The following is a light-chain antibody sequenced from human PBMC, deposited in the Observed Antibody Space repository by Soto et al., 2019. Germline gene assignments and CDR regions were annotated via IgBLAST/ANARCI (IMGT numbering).Light chain of an antibody. J-gene: IGKJ5*01. CDR2: GAS. V-gene: IGKV3-20*01. CDR3: QQYGGSPPTT. Sequence: EIVLTQSPGTLSLSPGERATLSCRASQSVSRNYLAWYQQKPAQAPRLIIYGASSRATGIPDRFSGSGSGTDFTLTISRLEPEDFAVYYCQQYGGSPPTTFGQGTRLEIE. CDR1: QSVSRNY.